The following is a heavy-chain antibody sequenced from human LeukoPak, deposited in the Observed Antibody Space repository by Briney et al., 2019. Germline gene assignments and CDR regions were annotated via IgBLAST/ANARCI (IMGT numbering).Heavy chain of an antibody. J-gene: IGHJ4*02. CDR3: ATVPIGSGWYRPPPHDY. Sequence: ASEKVSCKASGYTLTELSMHWVRQAPGKGLEWMGGFDPEDGETIYAQKFQGRVTMTEDTSTDTAYMELSSLRSEDTAVYYCATVPIGSGWYRPPPHDYWGQGTLVTVSS. CDR1: GYTLTELS. D-gene: IGHD6-19*01. CDR2: FDPEDGET. V-gene: IGHV1-24*01.